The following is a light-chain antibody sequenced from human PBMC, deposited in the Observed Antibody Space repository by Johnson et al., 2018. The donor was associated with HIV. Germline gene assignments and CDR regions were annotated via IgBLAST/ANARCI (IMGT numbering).Light chain of an antibody. J-gene: IGLJ1*01. CDR1: SSTIGNKY. V-gene: IGLV1-51*02. CDR3: GTWDTSLSTGGA. Sequence: QSVLTQPPSVSAAPGQKVTISCSGSSSTIGNKYVSWYQILPGTAPKLLIYKNNQRPSGIPDRFSGSKSGTSATLGITGLQTGDAADYYCGTWDTSLSTGGALGTGTTVTGL. CDR2: KNN.